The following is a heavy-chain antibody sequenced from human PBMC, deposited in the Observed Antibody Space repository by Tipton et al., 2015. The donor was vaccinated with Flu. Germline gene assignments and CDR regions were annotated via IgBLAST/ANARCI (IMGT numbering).Heavy chain of an antibody. J-gene: IGHJ6*02. Sequence: TLSLTCTVSGGSVSSGCYYWSWIRQPPGKELEWIGYIYYSGGTNYNPSLKSRVTISVDTSKNQFSLKLSSVTAADAAVYYCARDQVSPHLTYGMDVWGQGTTVTVS. CDR1: GGSVSSGCYY. CDR3: ARDQVSPHLTYGMDV. D-gene: IGHD2-21*01. V-gene: IGHV4-61*01. CDR2: IYYSGGT.